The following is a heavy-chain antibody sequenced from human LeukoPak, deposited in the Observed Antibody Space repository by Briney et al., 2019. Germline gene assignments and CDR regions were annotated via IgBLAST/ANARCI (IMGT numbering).Heavy chain of an antibody. V-gene: IGHV1-8*03. D-gene: IGHD6-19*01. CDR3: ARVSGWYDLGY. CDR2: MNPNSGNT. CDR1: GYTFTSYD. Sequence: ASVKDSCKASGYTFTSYDINWVRQATGQGLEWMGWMNPNSGNTGYAQKFQSRVTITRNNSISTAYMELSSLRSEDTAVYYCARVSGWYDLGYWGQGTLVTVSS. J-gene: IGHJ4*02.